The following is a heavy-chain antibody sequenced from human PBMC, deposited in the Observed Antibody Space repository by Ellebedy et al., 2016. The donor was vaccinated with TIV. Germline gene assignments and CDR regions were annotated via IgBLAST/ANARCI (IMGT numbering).Heavy chain of an antibody. J-gene: IGHJ6*02. D-gene: IGHD3-10*01. Sequence: ASVKVSXXASGYTFTSYGISWVRQAPGQGLEWMGWISAYNGNTNYAQKLQGRVTMTTDTSTSTAYMELRSLRSDDTAVYYCAGWFGESAYYYYGMDVWGQGTTVTVSS. CDR2: ISAYNGNT. CDR3: AGWFGESAYYYYGMDV. CDR1: GYTFTSYG. V-gene: IGHV1-18*01.